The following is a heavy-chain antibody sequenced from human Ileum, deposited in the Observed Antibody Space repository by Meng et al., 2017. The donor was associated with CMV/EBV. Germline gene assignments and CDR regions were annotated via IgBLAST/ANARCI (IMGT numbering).Heavy chain of an antibody. Sequence: SLKISCAASGFTFSSYAMHWVRQAPGKGLEWVAVISYDGSNKYYADSVKGRFTISRENSKNTLYLQMNSLRAEDTAVYYCARGSYSSSRIDYWGQGTLVTVSS. V-gene: IGHV3-30*04. CDR1: GFTFSSYA. CDR2: ISYDGSNK. CDR3: ARGSYSSSRIDY. J-gene: IGHJ4*02. D-gene: IGHD6-13*01.